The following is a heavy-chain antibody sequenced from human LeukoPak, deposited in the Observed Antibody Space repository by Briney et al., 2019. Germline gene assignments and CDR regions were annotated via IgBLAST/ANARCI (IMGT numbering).Heavy chain of an antibody. CDR2: IYYSGST. CDR3: ARDRSPEGYYDSSHWDYYHGMDV. J-gene: IGHJ6*02. CDR1: GGSISNYY. V-gene: IGHV4-59*01. D-gene: IGHD3-22*01. Sequence: SETLSLTCTVSGGSISNYYWSWIRQPPGKGLEWIGYIYYSGSTNYNPSLKSRVTISVDTSKNQFSLNLSSVTAADTAMYYCARDRSPEGYYDSSHWDYYHGMDVWGQGTTVTVSS.